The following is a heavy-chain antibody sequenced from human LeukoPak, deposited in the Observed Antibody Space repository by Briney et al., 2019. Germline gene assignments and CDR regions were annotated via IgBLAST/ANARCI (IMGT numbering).Heavy chain of an antibody. V-gene: IGHV3-9*01. CDR1: GFTFDDYA. J-gene: IGHJ4*02. CDR2: ISWNSGSI. D-gene: IGHD6-13*01. CDR3: AKDSYSSSWYYFDY. Sequence: GGSLRLSCAASGFTFDDYAMHWVRQAPGKGLEWVSGISWNSGSIGYADSVKGRFTISRDNAKNSLYLQMNSLRAEDTALYYCAKDSYSSSWYYFDYWGQGTPVTVSS.